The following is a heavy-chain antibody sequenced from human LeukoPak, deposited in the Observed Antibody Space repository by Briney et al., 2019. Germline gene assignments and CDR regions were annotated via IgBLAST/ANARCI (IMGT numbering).Heavy chain of an antibody. D-gene: IGHD5-18*01. CDR3: ARVSHTAMVNYDFDY. J-gene: IGHJ4*02. Sequence: ASVTVSCKASGYTFTSYDINWVRQATGQGLEWMGWMNPNSGNTGYAQKFQGRVTMTRNTSISTAYMELSSLRSEDTAVYYCARVSHTAMVNYDFDYWGQGTLVTVSS. CDR2: MNPNSGNT. V-gene: IGHV1-8*01. CDR1: GYTFTSYD.